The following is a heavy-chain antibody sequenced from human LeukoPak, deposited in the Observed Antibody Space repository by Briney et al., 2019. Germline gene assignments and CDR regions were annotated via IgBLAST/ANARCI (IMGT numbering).Heavy chain of an antibody. J-gene: IGHJ3*02. CDR1: GGPISSYY. D-gene: IGHD3-22*01. CDR3: AREHYYDSSGYYSAFDI. V-gene: IGHV4-59*01. Sequence: SETLSLTCTVSGGPISSYYWSWIRQPPGKGLEWIGYIYYSGSTNYNPSLKSRVTISVDTSKNQFSLKLSSVTAADTAVYYCAREHYYDSSGYYSAFDIWGQGTMVTVSS. CDR2: IYYSGST.